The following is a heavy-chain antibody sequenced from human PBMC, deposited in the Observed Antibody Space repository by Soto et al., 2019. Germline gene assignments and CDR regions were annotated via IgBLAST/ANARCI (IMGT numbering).Heavy chain of an antibody. Sequence: QVQLVQSGAEVKKPGSSVTVSCKTSGGTFSKDAINWVRQAPGQGLEWMGLLIPVFGSPIYAQKFQGRIRITADESTSTAFMYLSSLRSEDTAVYYCTRFLGYTFEPGKTRYYAMDVWGQGTTVSVSS. D-gene: IGHD3-3*01. V-gene: IGHV1-69*01. CDR3: TRFLGYTFEPGKTRYYAMDV. J-gene: IGHJ6*02. CDR2: LIPVFGSP. CDR1: GGTFSKDA.